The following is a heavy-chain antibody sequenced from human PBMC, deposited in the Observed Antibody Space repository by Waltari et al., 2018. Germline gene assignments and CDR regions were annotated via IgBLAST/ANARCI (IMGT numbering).Heavy chain of an antibody. D-gene: IGHD2-2*02. CDR2: INHSGST. CDR3: ARGVGYCSSTSCYMRHYYYYYMDV. J-gene: IGHJ6*03. Sequence: QVQLQQWGAGLLKPSETLSLTCAVYGWSFSGYYWSWTRQPPGKWLEWNGEINHSGSTNYNPSLTSRVTISVDTSKNQFSLKLSSVTAADTAVYYCARGVGYCSSTSCYMRHYYYYYMDVWGKGTTVTVSS. V-gene: IGHV4-34*01. CDR1: GWSFSGYY.